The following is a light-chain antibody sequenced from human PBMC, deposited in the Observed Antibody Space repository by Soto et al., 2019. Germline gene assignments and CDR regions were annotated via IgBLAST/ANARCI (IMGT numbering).Light chain of an antibody. Sequence: EIVMTQSPATLSVSPGERATLSCRASQSVSIFLAWYQQKPGQAPRLPIYGASTRATGIPARFSGSGSGTEFTLTISSLQSEDFAVYYCQQYNNWPPSITFGQGTRLEIK. V-gene: IGKV3-15*01. CDR1: QSVSIF. J-gene: IGKJ5*01. CDR2: GAS. CDR3: QQYNNWPPSIT.